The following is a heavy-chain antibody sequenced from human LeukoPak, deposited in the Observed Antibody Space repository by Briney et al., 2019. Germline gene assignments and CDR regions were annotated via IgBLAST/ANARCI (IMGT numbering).Heavy chain of an antibody. CDR3: VKERFNTGHHYAIEN. CDR2: ISGPGDIV. V-gene: IGHV3-23*01. Sequence: PGGSLRLSCAASGFTFSSFAMARVRQAPGHGLEWISSISGPGDIVHYADSVQGRFTISRDNSDNILHLQMNSLRAEDTARYYCVKERFNTGHHYAIENWGQGALVTVSS. CDR1: GFTFSSFA. D-gene: IGHD3-22*01. J-gene: IGHJ4*02.